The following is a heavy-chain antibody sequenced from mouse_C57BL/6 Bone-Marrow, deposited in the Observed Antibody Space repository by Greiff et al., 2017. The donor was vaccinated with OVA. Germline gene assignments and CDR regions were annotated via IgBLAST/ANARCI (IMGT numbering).Heavy chain of an antibody. CDR1: GYTFTSYT. V-gene: IGHV1-4*01. CDR3: TRGYYFDY. J-gene: IGHJ2*01. CDR2: IDPTNDYT. Sequence: VQVVESGAELARPGASVKMSCKASGYTFTSYTIHWVKQRPGQGLEWIGYIDPTNDYTNYNQKFKGKATLTADKSSSTAYMQLSSLTSEDSAVYYCTRGYYFDYWGQGTTLTVSS.